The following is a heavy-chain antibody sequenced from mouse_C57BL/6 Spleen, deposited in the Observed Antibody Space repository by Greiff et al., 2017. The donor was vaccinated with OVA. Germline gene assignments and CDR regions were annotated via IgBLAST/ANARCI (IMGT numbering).Heavy chain of an antibody. D-gene: IGHD2-10*02. CDR1: GFTFSSYA. CDR3: AREGYGNFDY. Sequence: EVHLVESGGGLVKPGGSLKLSCAASGFTFSSYAMSWVRQTPEKRLEWVATISDGGSYTYYPDNVKGRFTISRDNAKNNLYLQMSHLKSEDTAMYYCAREGYGNFDYWGQGTTLTVSS. J-gene: IGHJ2*01. V-gene: IGHV5-4*01. CDR2: ISDGGSYT.